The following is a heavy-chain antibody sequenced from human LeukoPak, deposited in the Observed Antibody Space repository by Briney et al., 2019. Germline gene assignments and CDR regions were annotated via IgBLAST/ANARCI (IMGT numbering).Heavy chain of an antibody. J-gene: IGHJ4*02. CDR3: ARGGGYYDSSGARGYYFDY. D-gene: IGHD3-22*01. CDR1: GGSFSGYY. Sequence: SETLSLTCAVYGGSFSGYYWSWIRQPPGKGLEWIGEINHSGSTNYNPSLKSRVTISVDTSKNQFSLKLSSVTAADTAVYYCARGGGYYDSSGARGYYFDYWGQGTLVTVSS. CDR2: INHSGST. V-gene: IGHV4-34*01.